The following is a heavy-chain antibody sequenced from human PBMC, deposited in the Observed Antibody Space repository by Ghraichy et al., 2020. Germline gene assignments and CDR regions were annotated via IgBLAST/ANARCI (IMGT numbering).Heavy chain of an antibody. CDR3: ARVPKWVIGRHYFDY. D-gene: IGHD2-21*01. Sequence: SETLSLTCAVYGGSFSGYYWSWIRQPPGKGLEWIGEINHSGSTNYNPSLKSRVTISVDTSKNQFSLKLSSVTAADTAVYYCARVPKWVIGRHYFDYWGQGTLVTVSS. V-gene: IGHV4-34*01. CDR2: INHSGST. CDR1: GGSFSGYY. J-gene: IGHJ4*02.